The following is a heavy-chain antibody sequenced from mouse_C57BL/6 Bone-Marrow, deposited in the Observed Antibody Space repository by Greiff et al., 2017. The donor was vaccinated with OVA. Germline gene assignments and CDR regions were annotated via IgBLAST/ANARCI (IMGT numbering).Heavy chain of an antibody. V-gene: IGHV1-64*01. J-gene: IGHJ4*01. D-gene: IGHD2-3*01. Sequence: QVQLQQPGAELVKPGASVKLSCKASGYTFTSYWMHWVKQRPGQGLEWIGMIHPNSGSTNYNEKFKSKATLTADKSSSTAYMQLSSLTSEDSAVYYCARSGDGYYYAMDYWGQGTSVTVSS. CDR3: ARSGDGYYYAMDY. CDR2: IHPNSGST. CDR1: GYTFTSYW.